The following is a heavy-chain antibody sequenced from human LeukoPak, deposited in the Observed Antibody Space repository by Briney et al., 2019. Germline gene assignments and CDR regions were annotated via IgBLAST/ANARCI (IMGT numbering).Heavy chain of an antibody. J-gene: IGHJ4*02. CDR1: GGSISSYY. Sequence: SETLSLTCTVSGGSISSYYWSWIRQPPGKGLEWIGYIYTSGSTNYNPSLKSRVTISVDTSKNQSSLKLSSVTAADTAVYYCARQDCSSTSCYEDYWGQGTLVTVSS. D-gene: IGHD2-2*01. CDR2: IYTSGST. CDR3: ARQDCSSTSCYEDY. V-gene: IGHV4-4*09.